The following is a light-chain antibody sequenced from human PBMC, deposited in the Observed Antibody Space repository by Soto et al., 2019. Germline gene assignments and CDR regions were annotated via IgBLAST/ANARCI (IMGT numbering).Light chain of an antibody. CDR3: SSKRDSSTLFV. Sequence: QSALTQHASVSGSPGQSITISCTGTSSDVGAYNYVSWYQHHPGKVPKLLIYEVTNRPSGVSDRFSGSKSGNTASLTISGLQAEDEADYYCSSKRDSSTLFVFGTGTKVTVL. V-gene: IGLV2-14*01. CDR1: SSDVGAYNY. J-gene: IGLJ1*01. CDR2: EVT.